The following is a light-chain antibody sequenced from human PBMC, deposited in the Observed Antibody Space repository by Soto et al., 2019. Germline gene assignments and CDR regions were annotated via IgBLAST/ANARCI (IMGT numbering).Light chain of an antibody. Sequence: EVVLTQSPATLSVSPGERATLSCRASESVNNKLGWYQQKPGQNLSLLIYRPSTRATGVTARFCGSGSRTEFSHTISSLQSEDSAVYYYHQYYNWFPFTFGQGTRLEIK. CDR3: HQYYNWFPFT. CDR2: RPS. J-gene: IGKJ5*01. V-gene: IGKV3-15*01. CDR1: ESVNNK.